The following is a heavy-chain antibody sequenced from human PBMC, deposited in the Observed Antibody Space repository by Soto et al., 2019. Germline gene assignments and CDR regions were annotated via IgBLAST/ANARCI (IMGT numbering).Heavy chain of an antibody. Sequence: EVELLESGGGLVQPGGSLRLSCAASGFTFNVYAMNWVRQAPGKGLEWVSGITGGGGTNYGDSVRGRFTISRDSPRNTLYLQMDSLRADDTAVYYCARSRWKWELDNFDSWGQGTLVTVSS. CDR1: GFTFNVYA. CDR2: ITGGGGT. D-gene: IGHD1-26*01. CDR3: ARSRWKWELDNFDS. J-gene: IGHJ4*02. V-gene: IGHV3-23*01.